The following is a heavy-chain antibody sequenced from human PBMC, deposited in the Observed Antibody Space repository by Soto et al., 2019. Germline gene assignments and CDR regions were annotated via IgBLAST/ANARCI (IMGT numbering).Heavy chain of an antibody. V-gene: IGHV4-59*01. CDR2: IYYSGST. CDR1: GGSISRYY. D-gene: IGHD3-10*01. Sequence: PSETLSLTCTVSGGSISRYYWNWIRQPPCKGLEWIGYIYYSGSTNYNPSLKSRVTISVDTSKNQFSLKLSSVTAADTAVYYCARDPGSGSYYGWFDPWGQG. CDR3: ARDPGSGSYYGWFDP. J-gene: IGHJ5*02.